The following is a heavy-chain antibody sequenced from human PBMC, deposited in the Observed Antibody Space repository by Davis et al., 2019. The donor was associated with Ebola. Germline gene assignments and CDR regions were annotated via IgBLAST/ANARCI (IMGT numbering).Heavy chain of an antibody. CDR1: GYTFSSYG. Sequence: ASVKVSCKASGYTFSSYGISWVRQAPGQGLEWMGWISPYNGKTKYPQNFQGRVSMTTDPSTSTAYMELRSLRSDDTAVYYCARDLSRSGWFDPWGQGTLVTVSS. V-gene: IGHV1-18*01. D-gene: IGHD2/OR15-2a*01. CDR2: ISPYNGKT. CDR3: ARDLSRSGWFDP. J-gene: IGHJ5*02.